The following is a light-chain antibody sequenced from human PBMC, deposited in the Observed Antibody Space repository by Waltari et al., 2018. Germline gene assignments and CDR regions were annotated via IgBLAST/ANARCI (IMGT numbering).Light chain of an antibody. CDR1: SSAVGGYNY. V-gene: IGLV2-11*02. Sequence: QSALTQPRPVSGSPGQSVTISCPGTSSAVGGYNYVSWYQQHPGKAPKLMIYAVIKRPSGVPDRFSGSKSGNTASLTISGLQAEDEADYYCCSYAGSYTWVFGGGTKLTVL. CDR3: CSYAGSYTWV. J-gene: IGLJ3*02. CDR2: AVI.